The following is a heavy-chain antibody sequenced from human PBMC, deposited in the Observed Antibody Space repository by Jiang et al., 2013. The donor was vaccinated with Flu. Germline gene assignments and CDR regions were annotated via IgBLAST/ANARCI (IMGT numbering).Heavy chain of an antibody. CDR2: NIPLLSIA. Sequence: AEVKKPGSSVKVSCKASGGTFSSYAISWVRQAPGQGLEWMGRNIPLLSIANYAQKFQGRVTIIADTYTSTAYMELKSLTYEDTAVYYCARWPIAGRGPAAGQPGFDPWGQGTLVTVSS. V-gene: IGHV1-69*04. D-gene: IGHD2-2*01. CDR1: GGTFSSYA. CDR3: ARWPIAGRGPAAGQPGFDP. J-gene: IGHJ5*02.